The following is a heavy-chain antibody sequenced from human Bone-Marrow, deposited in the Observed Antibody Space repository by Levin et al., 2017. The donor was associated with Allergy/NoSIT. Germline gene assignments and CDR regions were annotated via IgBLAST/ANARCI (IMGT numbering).Heavy chain of an antibody. Sequence: GESLKISCAASGFIFSTYTMHWIRQAPGKGLEWVAVISYDGMNEYYADSVKGRFAISRDNSKNTVYLQMNSLRTEDAAIYYCARGGYYDATGYFHTDYWGQGTLVNVSS. D-gene: IGHD3-22*01. V-gene: IGHV3-30*09. CDR3: ARGGYYDATGYFHTDY. J-gene: IGHJ4*02. CDR2: ISYDGMNE. CDR1: GFIFSTYT.